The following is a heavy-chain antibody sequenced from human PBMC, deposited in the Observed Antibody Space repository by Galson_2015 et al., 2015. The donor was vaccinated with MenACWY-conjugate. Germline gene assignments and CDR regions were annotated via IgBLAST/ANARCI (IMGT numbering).Heavy chain of an antibody. Sequence: SVKVSCKASGYSFTSYYIHWVRQAPGQGLEWVGVIDPVRDTTKYAQNFQGRVSMTRDASTTTVFMELSSLRSEDTAVHYCARSPLRWNDPGPFDYWGQGTLVTVSS. CDR3: ARSPLRWNDPGPFDY. J-gene: IGHJ4*02. CDR1: GYSFTSYY. V-gene: IGHV1-46*01. CDR2: IDPVRDTT. D-gene: IGHD1-1*01.